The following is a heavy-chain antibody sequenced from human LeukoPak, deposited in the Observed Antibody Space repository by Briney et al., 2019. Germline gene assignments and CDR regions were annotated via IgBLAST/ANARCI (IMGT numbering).Heavy chain of an antibody. V-gene: IGHV3-33*01. Sequence: GGSLRLSCAASGFTFSSYGMHWVRQAPGKGLEWVAVIWYDGSNKYCADSVKGRFTISRDNSKNTLYLQMSSLRAEDTAVYYCARESSGSYYDYWGRGTLVTVSS. CDR3: ARESSGSYYDY. D-gene: IGHD1-26*01. CDR2: IWYDGSNK. J-gene: IGHJ4*02. CDR1: GFTFSSYG.